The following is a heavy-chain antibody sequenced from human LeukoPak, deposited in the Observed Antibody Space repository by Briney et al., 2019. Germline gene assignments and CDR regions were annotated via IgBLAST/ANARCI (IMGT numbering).Heavy chain of an antibody. Sequence: GGSLRLSCAASGFTFSSYAMSWVRQAPGKGLEWVSAISGSGGSTYYADSVKGRFTISRDNSENTLYLQMNSLRAEDTAVYYCARRGDYYGSIDIWGQGTMVTVSS. CDR2: ISGSGGST. D-gene: IGHD3-10*01. V-gene: IGHV3-23*01. CDR3: ARRGDYYGSIDI. J-gene: IGHJ3*02. CDR1: GFTFSSYA.